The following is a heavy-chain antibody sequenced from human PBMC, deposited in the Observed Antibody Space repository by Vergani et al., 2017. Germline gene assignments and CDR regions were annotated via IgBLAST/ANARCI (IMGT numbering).Heavy chain of an antibody. V-gene: IGHV3-74*02. J-gene: IGHJ5*01. D-gene: IGHD5-12*01. CDR2: IKSDGSIT. CDR1: GFSFSGYW. Sequence: EVRLLESGGGLIHPGGSLRLSCEGSGFSFSGYWMHWVRQSPEKGLVWVSRIKSDGSITNYADSVKGRFTISRDNAKNTLYLEMNSLRGDDTAIYYCVRARCSGPCFMSNWFDSWGQGTLVTVSS. CDR3: VRARCSGPCFMSNWFDS.